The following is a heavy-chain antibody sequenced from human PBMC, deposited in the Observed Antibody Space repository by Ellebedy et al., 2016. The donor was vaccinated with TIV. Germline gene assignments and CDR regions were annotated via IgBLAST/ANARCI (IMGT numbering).Heavy chain of an antibody. Sequence: GGSLRLSCQGSGYDFTDFWIGWVRQMPGKGLESMGIIYPGDSDTRYSPSFQGQVTISVDKSIRTAYLQWNSLKASDSAMYYCARHLGYADSDIDFWGQGTLVTVSS. CDR2: IYPGDSDT. D-gene: IGHD4-17*01. CDR3: ARHLGYADSDIDF. CDR1: GYDFTDFW. V-gene: IGHV5-51*01. J-gene: IGHJ4*02.